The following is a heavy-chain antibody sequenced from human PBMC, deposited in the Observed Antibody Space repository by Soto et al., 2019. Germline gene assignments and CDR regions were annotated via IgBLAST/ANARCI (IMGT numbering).Heavy chain of an antibody. D-gene: IGHD4-4*01. CDR2: ISSDDSNK. J-gene: IGHJ4*01. CDR1: GFTFSGYA. CDR3: ARTYTNYFAY. V-gene: IGHV3-30*04. Sequence: GGSLRLSCAASGFTFSGYAMHWVRQAPGKGLEWVAVISSDDSNKDSADSVKGRFTISRDNSKNTLYLQMNSLRAEDTAVYYCARTYTNYFAYWGHGTLVTVSS.